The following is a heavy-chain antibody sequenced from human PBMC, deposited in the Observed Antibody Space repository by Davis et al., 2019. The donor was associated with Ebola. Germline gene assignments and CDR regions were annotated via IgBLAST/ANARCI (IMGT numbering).Heavy chain of an antibody. CDR1: GFTFSDHY. D-gene: IGHD1-26*01. CDR2: TRNKANSYTT. J-gene: IGHJ4*02. Sequence: GESLKISCAASGFTFSDHYMDWVRQAPGKGLEWVGRTRNKANSYTTEYAASVKGRFTISRDDSKNSLYLQMNSLKTEDTAVYYCSGSYRTFDYWGQGTLVTVSS. CDR3: SGSYRTFDY. V-gene: IGHV3-72*01.